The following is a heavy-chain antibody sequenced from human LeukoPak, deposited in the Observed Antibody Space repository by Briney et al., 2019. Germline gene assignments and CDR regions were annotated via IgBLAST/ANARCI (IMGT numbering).Heavy chain of an antibody. J-gene: IGHJ4*02. Sequence: PGGSLRLSCAASGFTSSDYYMSWFRQAPGKGLEWVSYISHNGDTIYYADSVKGRFTVSRDNAKNSLYLQMSSLRADDTALYYCARSQSFLNYYDRSGYYYWGQGTLVTAAS. CDR3: ARSQSFLNYYDRSGYYY. V-gene: IGHV3-11*01. D-gene: IGHD3-22*01. CDR2: ISHNGDTI. CDR1: GFTSSDYY.